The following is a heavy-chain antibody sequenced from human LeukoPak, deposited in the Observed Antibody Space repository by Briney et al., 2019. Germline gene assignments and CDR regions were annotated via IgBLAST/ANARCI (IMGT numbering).Heavy chain of an antibody. D-gene: IGHD6-13*01. CDR1: EFTVNNNY. CDR2: IYSAGST. V-gene: IGHV3-53*01. CDR3: ARLTAAGTYYGMDV. Sequence: GGSLRLSCAASEFTVNNNYMSWVRQAPGKGLEWVSTIYSAGSTNYADSVKGRFTISRDNSKNTMYLQMNSLRAEDTAVYYCARLTAAGTYYGMDVWGQGTTVTVSS. J-gene: IGHJ6*02.